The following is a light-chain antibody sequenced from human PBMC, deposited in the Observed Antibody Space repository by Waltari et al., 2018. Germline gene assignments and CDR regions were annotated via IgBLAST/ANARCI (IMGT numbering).Light chain of an antibody. J-gene: IGLJ2*01. CDR2: DVS. CDR1: SNDIGSYNF. Sequence: QSALTQPASVSGSPGQSITVSCIGTSNDIGSYNFVSWFQQHPGRAPKLMIYDVSARPLGVSIRFSGSKSGNTASLTISGLQADDEADYYCFSYAGSNSFAFGGGTRVTVL. V-gene: IGLV2-23*02. CDR3: FSYAGSNSFA.